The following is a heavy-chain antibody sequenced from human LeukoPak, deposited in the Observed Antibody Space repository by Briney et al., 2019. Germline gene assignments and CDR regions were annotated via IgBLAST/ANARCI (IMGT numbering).Heavy chain of an antibody. CDR2: IYYSGST. V-gene: IGHV4-59*08. CDR1: GGSISSYY. J-gene: IGHJ3*02. Sequence: SETLSLTCTVSGGSISSYYWSWIRQPPGKGLEWIGYIYYSGSTNYNPSLKSRVTISVDTSKSQFSLKLSSVTAADTAVYYCARLGGYYDSSGWVHDAFDIWGQGTMVTVSS. CDR3: ARLGGYYDSSGWVHDAFDI. D-gene: IGHD3-22*01.